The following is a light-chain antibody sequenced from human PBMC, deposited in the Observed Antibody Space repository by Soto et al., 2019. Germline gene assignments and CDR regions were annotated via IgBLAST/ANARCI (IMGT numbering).Light chain of an antibody. Sequence: DIPMTQSPSSLSASVGDRVTITCRASQDIVNYLAWFQQKPGKAPKSLIYAASNLQSGVPSKFSGSGYGTDFTLTITSLQPEDFATYYCQQYKSYPLAFGGGTKVEIK. CDR2: AAS. CDR1: QDIVNY. V-gene: IGKV1-16*02. J-gene: IGKJ4*01. CDR3: QQYKSYPLA.